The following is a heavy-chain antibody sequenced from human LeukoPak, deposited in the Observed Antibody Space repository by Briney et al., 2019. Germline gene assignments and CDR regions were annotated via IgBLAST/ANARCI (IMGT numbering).Heavy chain of an antibody. CDR1: GASISSSY. Sequence: SQTLSLTRTVSGASISSSYSSCIRHPPGNGLEWIGYIYYSGSTTYNPSLNTRVTLSIDTSKNQFSLKLSSVTAADTAVYYCARLGYYGSGSYGAIPYYYYYGMDVWGQGTTVTVSS. CDR2: IYYSGST. V-gene: IGHV4-59*08. D-gene: IGHD3-10*01. CDR3: ARLGYYGSGSYGAIPYYYYYGMDV. J-gene: IGHJ6*02.